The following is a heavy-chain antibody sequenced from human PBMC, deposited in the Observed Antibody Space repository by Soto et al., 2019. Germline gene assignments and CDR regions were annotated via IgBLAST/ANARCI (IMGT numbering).Heavy chain of an antibody. V-gene: IGHV1-2*02. CDR2: INPNSGVT. CDR3: ARGVGVADPSNLCCFGC. Sequence: GASVKVSCKASGYTFTGYFMHWVRQAPGQGFEWMGWINPNSGVTNYARKFQGRVTMTRDTSISTAYMELSRLRSDDTAVYYCARGVGVADPSNLCCFGCRGQGTLVTVSS. CDR1: GYTFTGYF. D-gene: IGHD6-19*01. J-gene: IGHJ4*02.